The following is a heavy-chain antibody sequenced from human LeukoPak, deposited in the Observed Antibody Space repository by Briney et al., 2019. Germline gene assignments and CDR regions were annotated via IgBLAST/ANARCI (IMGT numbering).Heavy chain of an antibody. V-gene: IGHV3-33*01. CDR1: GITFSSYG. J-gene: IGHJ4*02. CDR3: VRDSDYGDLGGY. D-gene: IGHD4-17*01. Sequence: GGSLRLSCAASGITFSSYGMHWVRQAPGKGLEWVAVIWYDGSNKYYADSVKGRFTISRDNSKNTLYLQMNSLRAEDTAVYYCVRDSDYGDLGGYWGQGTLVTVSS. CDR2: IWYDGSNK.